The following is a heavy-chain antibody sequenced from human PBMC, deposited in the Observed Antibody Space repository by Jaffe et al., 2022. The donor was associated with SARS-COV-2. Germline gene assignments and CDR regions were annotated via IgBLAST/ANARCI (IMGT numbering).Heavy chain of an antibody. J-gene: IGHJ4*02. V-gene: IGHV3-30-3*01. CDR3: ARVGYSSGLDY. Sequence: QVRLVESGGGVVQPGRSLRLSCAASGFTFSGYAMHWVRQAPGKGLEWVAVISYDGSNKYYADSVKGRFTISRDNSKNTLDLQMYSLRAEDTAVFYCARVGYSSGLDYWGQGTLVTVSS. CDR1: GFTFSGYA. CDR2: ISYDGSNK. D-gene: IGHD6-19*01.